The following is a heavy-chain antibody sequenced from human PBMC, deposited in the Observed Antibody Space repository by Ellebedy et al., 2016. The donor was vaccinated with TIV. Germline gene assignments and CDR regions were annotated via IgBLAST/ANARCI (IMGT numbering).Heavy chain of an antibody. CDR1: GFTFSSYA. CDR3: ARGQLGSTSSADY. D-gene: IGHD2-2*01. Sequence: GGSLRLSXAASGFTFSSYAMSWVRQAPGKGLEWVSAISGSGGSTYYADSVKGRFTISRDNSKNTLYLQMNSLRVEDTAVYYCARGQLGSTSSADYWGQGTLVTVSS. V-gene: IGHV3-23*01. J-gene: IGHJ4*02. CDR2: ISGSGGST.